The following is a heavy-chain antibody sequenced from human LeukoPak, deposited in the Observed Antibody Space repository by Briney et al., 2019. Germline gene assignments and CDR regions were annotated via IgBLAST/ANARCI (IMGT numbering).Heavy chain of an antibody. Sequence: ASVKVSCKTSGYIFTSYGITWVRQAPGQGLEWMGWISAYNGATDFAHNLQGRVTMTTDTSTTTVYMELRSLRSDDTAVYYCARCWSFDRGYCGYWGQGTLVTVSS. J-gene: IGHJ4*02. CDR2: ISAYNGAT. CDR3: ARCWSFDRGYCGY. V-gene: IGHV1-18*01. CDR1: GYIFTSYG.